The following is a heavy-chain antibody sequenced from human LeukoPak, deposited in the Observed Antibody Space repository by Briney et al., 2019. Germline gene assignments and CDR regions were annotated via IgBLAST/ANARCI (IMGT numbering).Heavy chain of an antibody. Sequence: SVKISCKASGGTFSSYAISWVRQAPGQGLEWMGRIIPIFGTANYAQKFQGRVTITTDESTSTAYMELSSLRSEDTAVYYCARGRYYGSGSYIYWGQGTLVTVSS. CDR3: ARGRYYGSGSYIY. CDR1: GGTFSSYA. J-gene: IGHJ4*02. V-gene: IGHV1-69*05. D-gene: IGHD3-10*01. CDR2: IIPIFGTA.